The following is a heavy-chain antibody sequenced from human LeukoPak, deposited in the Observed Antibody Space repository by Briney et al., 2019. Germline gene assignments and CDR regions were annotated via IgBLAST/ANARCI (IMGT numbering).Heavy chain of an antibody. Sequence: SETLSLTCAVYGGSFSGYYWSWIRQPPGKGLEWIGEINHSGSTNYNPSLESRVTISVDTSKNQFSLKLSSVTAADTAVYYCAPSWYSSGWLLAGGPLDVWGKGTTVTVSS. CDR2: INHSGST. CDR3: APSWYSSGWLLAGGPLDV. J-gene: IGHJ6*04. D-gene: IGHD6-19*01. CDR1: GGSFSGYY. V-gene: IGHV4-34*01.